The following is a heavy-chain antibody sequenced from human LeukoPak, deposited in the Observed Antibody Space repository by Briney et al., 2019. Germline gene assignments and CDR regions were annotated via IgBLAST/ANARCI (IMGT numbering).Heavy chain of an antibody. CDR3: AKGLGWFDP. J-gene: IGHJ5*02. CDR2: ISSSSTI. V-gene: IGHV3-48*02. CDR1: GFTFSSYS. Sequence: SGGSLRLSCAASGFTFSSYSMNWVRQAPGKGLEWVSYISSSSTIYYADSVKGRFTISRDNAKNSLYLQMNSLRDEDTAVYYCAKGLGWFDPWGQGTLVTVSS.